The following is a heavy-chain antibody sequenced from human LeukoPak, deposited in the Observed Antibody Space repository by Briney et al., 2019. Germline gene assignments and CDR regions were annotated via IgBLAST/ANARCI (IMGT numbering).Heavy chain of an antibody. Sequence: GGSLRLSCAASGFTVSTSYMSWVRQAPGKGLEWVSVISGGGSTDYADSVKGRFTISRDNAKNSLYLQMNSLRDEDTAVYYCASIGWYSNEFDYWGQGTLVTVSS. V-gene: IGHV3-66*01. J-gene: IGHJ4*02. CDR1: GFTVSTSY. CDR3: ASIGWYSNEFDY. D-gene: IGHD6-19*01. CDR2: ISGGGST.